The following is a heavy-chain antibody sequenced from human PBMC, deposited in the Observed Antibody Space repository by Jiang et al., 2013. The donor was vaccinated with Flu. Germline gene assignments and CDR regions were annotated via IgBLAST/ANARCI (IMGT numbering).Heavy chain of an antibody. CDR1: Y. CDR2: SIIVGAP. CDR3: ARHWFGSELRSVNWFDP. V-gene: IGHV4-38-2*01. D-gene: IGHD3-10*01. J-gene: IGHJ5*02. Sequence: YWAWIRPAPREGGWSGLGLSIIVGAPTTNPSLNSRITISVDTSKNQFSLKLRSVTAADTAIYYCARHWFGSELRSVNWFDPWGQGTLVTVSS.